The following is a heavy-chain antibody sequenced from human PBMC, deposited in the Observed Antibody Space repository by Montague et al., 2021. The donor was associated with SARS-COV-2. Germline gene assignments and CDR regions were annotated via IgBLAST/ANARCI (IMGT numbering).Heavy chain of an antibody. D-gene: IGHD6-19*01. V-gene: IGHV4-39*01. CDR3: ATQEDPSGWIPGPFDF. J-gene: IGHJ4*02. CDR2: IYYRGST. Sequence: SETLSLTCTVSGGSISSSSYYWAWIRQPPGKGLEWIGSIYYRGSTYYNPSLKSRVIISVDTSMNQLSLKLSSVTAADTAVYYCATQEDPSGWIPGPFDFWGQGTLLTVSS. CDR1: GGSISSSSYY.